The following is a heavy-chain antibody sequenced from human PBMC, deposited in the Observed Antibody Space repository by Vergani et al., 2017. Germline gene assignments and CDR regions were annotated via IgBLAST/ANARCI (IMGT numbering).Heavy chain of an antibody. CDR3: AIVTYYYDSSGYYLDY. CDR1: GYSITELT. D-gene: IGHD3-22*01. CDR2: FDPEHGEV. V-gene: IGHV1-24*01. Sequence: QVQLVQSGSEVRKPGASVKVSCQVSGYSITELTIHWVRQAPGKGLEWMGGFDPEHGEVTFAHHIQGRVTMTEDRSTDTAYMELSSLRPEDTALYYCAIVTYYYDSSGYYLDYWGQGTLVTGSS. J-gene: IGHJ4*02.